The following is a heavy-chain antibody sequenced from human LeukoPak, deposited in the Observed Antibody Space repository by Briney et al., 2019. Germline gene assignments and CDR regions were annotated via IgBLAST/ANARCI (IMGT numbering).Heavy chain of an antibody. CDR2: IWSDGNNR. D-gene: IGHD3-3*01. J-gene: IGHJ6*03. Sequence: GGSLRLSCAASGCTFRKYGMHWVRQAAGKGLEWVSFIWSDGNNRFYADSVKGRFTISRDNSKNMLYLQMDTLRAQDPALYYCAKDPGASVSGFYMDVWGKGTTVIVSS. CDR1: GCTFRKYG. V-gene: IGHV3-30*02. CDR3: AKDPGASVSGFYMDV.